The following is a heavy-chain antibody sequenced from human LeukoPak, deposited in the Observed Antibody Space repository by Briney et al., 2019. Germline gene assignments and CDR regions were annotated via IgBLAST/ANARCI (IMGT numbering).Heavy chain of an antibody. D-gene: IGHD6-19*01. Sequence: SETLSLTCAVYGGSFSGYYWSWIRQPPGKGLEWIGEINHSGSTNYNPSLKSRVTISVDTSKNQFSLKLSSVTAADTAVYYCARVGLWGSGWYHAWGYFDYWGQGTLVTVSS. J-gene: IGHJ4*02. CDR1: GGSFSGYY. CDR2: INHSGST. V-gene: IGHV4-34*01. CDR3: ARVGLWGSGWYHAWGYFDY.